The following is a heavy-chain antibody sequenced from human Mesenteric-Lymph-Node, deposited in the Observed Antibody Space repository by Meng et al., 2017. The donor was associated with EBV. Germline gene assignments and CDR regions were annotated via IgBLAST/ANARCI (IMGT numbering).Heavy chain of an antibody. CDR1: GGSIISGGYS. Sequence: QPQLQESGSGLGRPSQTLSLTCSVSGGSIISGGYSWSWIRQAPGKGLEWIGFIYHSGTTYLNPSLRSRVNLSVDTSKNQFSLNLRSVSAADTAIYYCARSAGGDYFDYWGQGTLVTVSS. J-gene: IGHJ4*02. CDR3: ARSAGGDYFDY. D-gene: IGHD1-26*01. CDR2: IYHSGTT. V-gene: IGHV4-30-2*01.